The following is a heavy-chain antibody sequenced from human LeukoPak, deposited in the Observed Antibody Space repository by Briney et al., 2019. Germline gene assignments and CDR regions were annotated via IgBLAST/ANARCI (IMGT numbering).Heavy chain of an antibody. CDR3: SRESGAFSPFGY. J-gene: IGHJ4*02. CDR1: GGSISSTNW. D-gene: IGHD1-26*01. Sequence: PSGTLSLTCGVSGGSISSTNWWSWVRQPPEQGLEWIGEISLSGVTNYNPSLKSRVTMSLDRSKNHLSLTLTSVTAADTAVYYCSRESGAFSPFGYWGQGTLVTVSS. CDR2: ISLSGVT. V-gene: IGHV4-4*02.